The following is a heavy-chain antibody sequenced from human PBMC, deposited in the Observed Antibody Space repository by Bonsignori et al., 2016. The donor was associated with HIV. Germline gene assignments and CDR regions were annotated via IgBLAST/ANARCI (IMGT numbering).Heavy chain of an antibody. CDR2: IFHSGTT. D-gene: IGHD3-9*01. CDR1: GYSITNGFY. V-gene: IGHV4-38-2*02. J-gene: IGHJ6*02. CDR3: ARGEDDILSGYLSHFDV. Sequence: HVELQESGPGLLKPSETLSLTCNVSGYSITNGFYWGWIRQPPGKGLEWIASIFHSGTTYYNPALKGRVTISVDENKSHFSLKLTSVTASDTAVYYCARGEDDILSGYLSHFDVWGPGTTVTVSS.